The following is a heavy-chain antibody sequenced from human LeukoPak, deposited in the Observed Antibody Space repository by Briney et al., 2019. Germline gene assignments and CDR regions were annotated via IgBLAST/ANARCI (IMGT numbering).Heavy chain of an antibody. V-gene: IGHV4-4*07. Sequence: SGTLSLTCIVSGDSISNYYWSWIRQPAGRGLEWIGRIFPSGSTNYNPSFKSRVTMSLDASKNQLSLRLSSVTAADTAVYYCARDRAWLEYYFDYWGQGTLVTVSS. CDR1: GDSISNYY. J-gene: IGHJ4*02. CDR3: ARDRAWLEYYFDY. D-gene: IGHD3-22*01. CDR2: IFPSGST.